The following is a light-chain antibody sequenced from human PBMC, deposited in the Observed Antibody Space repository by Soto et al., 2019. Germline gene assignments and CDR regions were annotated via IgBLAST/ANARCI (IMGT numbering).Light chain of an antibody. Sequence: EIQMTQSPSSLSASVGETVTLTCRASHTIATYLNWYRQKSGKVPEGLSYGASSLQRGVRARFTGSGYGTDFTLTISSLQPEDFATYFCQQFYYYPHTFGQGTKLEV. CDR2: GAS. V-gene: IGKV1-39*01. J-gene: IGKJ2*01. CDR3: QQFYYYPHT. CDR1: HTIATY.